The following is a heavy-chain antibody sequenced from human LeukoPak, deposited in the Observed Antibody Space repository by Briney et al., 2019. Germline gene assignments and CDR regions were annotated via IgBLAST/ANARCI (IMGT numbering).Heavy chain of an antibody. Sequence: QPGGSLRLSCAASGFTFSSYAMHWVRQAPGKGLEWVAVISYDGSNKYYADSVKGRFTISRDNSKNTLYLQMNSLRAEDTAVYYCGRSPDHLQYYYYFYMDVWGKGSTVTVSS. J-gene: IGHJ6*03. CDR3: GRSPDHLQYYYYFYMDV. V-gene: IGHV3-30*04. D-gene: IGHD1-14*01. CDR2: ISYDGSNK. CDR1: GFTFSSYA.